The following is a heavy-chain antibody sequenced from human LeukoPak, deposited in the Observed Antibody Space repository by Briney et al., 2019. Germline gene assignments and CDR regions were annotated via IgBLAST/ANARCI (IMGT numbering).Heavy chain of an antibody. Sequence: GGSLRLSCAASGFTFSSYSMNWVRQAPGKGLEWVSYISSSSSTIYYADSVKGRFTISRDNAKNSLYLQMNSLRAEDTAVYYCARDPFGGPMGHWGQGTLATVSS. CDR3: ARDPFGGPMGH. V-gene: IGHV3-48*01. D-gene: IGHD3-16*01. CDR1: GFTFSSYS. CDR2: ISSSSSTI. J-gene: IGHJ4*02.